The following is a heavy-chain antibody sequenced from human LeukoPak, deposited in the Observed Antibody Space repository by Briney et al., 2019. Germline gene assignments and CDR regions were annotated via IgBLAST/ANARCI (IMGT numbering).Heavy chain of an antibody. J-gene: IGHJ4*02. CDR2: INSGGSIT. D-gene: IGHD2-8*01. V-gene: IGHV3-74*01. Sequence: GRSLRLSCAASGFTFSSHWMHWVRQGPGKGRVWLSRINSGGSITNYADSVKRRHTISRANAKNTLYLEINSLTAEDTAVYFCASGYCPNGVCSHNMGYWGQGTLVTVSS. CDR3: ASGYCPNGVCSHNMGY. CDR1: GFTFSSHW.